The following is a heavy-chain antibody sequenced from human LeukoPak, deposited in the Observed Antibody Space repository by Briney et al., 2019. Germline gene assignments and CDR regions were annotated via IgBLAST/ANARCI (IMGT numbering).Heavy chain of an antibody. D-gene: IGHD3/OR15-3a*01. J-gene: IGHJ4*02. CDR2: INPRGGST. CDR3: ARDLLGLVYKISAGYYRNLDH. Sequence: ASVKVSCKATGYTFTNHYLHWVRQAPGQGPEWMGMINPRGGSTNYAPKFQGRVTMTRDMSTNTVHMEVRSLRSEDTAVFYCARDLLGLVYKISAGYYRNLDHWGQGTPVTVSS. CDR1: GYTFTNHY. V-gene: IGHV1-46*01.